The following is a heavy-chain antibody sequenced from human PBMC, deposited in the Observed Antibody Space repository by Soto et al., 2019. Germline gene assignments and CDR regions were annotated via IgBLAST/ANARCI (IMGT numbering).Heavy chain of an antibody. CDR2: IYHSGST. V-gene: IGHV4-30-2*01. Sequence: QLQLQESGSGLVKPSQTLSLTCAVSGGSISSGGYSWSWIRQPPGKGLEWIGYIYHSGSTYYNPSLKSRVTISVDRSKNQFSLKLSSVTAADTAVYNCARDVAVAGTHWFDPWGQGTLVTVSS. CDR3: ARDVAVAGTHWFDP. J-gene: IGHJ5*02. CDR1: GGSISSGGYS. D-gene: IGHD6-19*01.